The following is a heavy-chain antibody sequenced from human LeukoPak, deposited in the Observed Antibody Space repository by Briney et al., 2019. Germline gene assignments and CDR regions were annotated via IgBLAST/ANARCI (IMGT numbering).Heavy chain of an antibody. D-gene: IGHD5-18*01. Sequence: GGCLRLSCAASGFTFSSHAMSWVRRAPGKGLEWVSAISGSGGSTYYADSVQGRFTISRDNSKNTLYLQMNSLRAEDTAVYYCANSDHSFGYKYYGMDVWGQGTTVTVSS. CDR3: ANSDHSFGYKYYGMDV. CDR1: GFTFSSHA. CDR2: ISGSGGST. V-gene: IGHV3-23*01. J-gene: IGHJ6*02.